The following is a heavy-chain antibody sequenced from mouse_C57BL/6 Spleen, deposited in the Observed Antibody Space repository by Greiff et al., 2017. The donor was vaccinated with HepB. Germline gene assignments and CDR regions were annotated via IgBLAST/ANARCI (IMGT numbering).Heavy chain of an antibody. CDR2: ILPGSGST. D-gene: IGHD2-5*01. CDR3: ARKDSNYLWYFDV. J-gene: IGHJ1*03. V-gene: IGHV1-9*01. Sequence: VQLQQSGAELMKPGASVKLSCKATGYTFTGYWIEWVKQRPGHGLEWIGEILPGSGSTNYNEKFKGKATFTADISSNTAYMQLSSLTTEDSAIYYCARKDSNYLWYFDVLGTGTTFTVSS. CDR1: GYTFTGYW.